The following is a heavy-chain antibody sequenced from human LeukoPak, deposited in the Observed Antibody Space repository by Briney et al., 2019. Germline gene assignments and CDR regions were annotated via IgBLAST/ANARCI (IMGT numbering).Heavy chain of an antibody. D-gene: IGHD3-22*01. Sequence: SETLSLTCTVSGGSISSYYWSWIRQPPGKGLEWIGYIYYSGSTNYNPSLKSRVTISVDTSKNQFSLKLSSVTAADTAVYYCAGTKYYYDSSGYYYPLQYYYYGMDVWGQGTTVTVSS. V-gene: IGHV4-59*01. CDR3: AGTKYYYDSSGYYYPLQYYYYGMDV. J-gene: IGHJ6*02. CDR2: IYYSGST. CDR1: GGSISSYY.